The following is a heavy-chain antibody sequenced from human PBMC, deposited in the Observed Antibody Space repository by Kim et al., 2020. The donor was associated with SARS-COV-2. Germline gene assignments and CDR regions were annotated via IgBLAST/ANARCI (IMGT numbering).Heavy chain of an antibody. Sequence: GGSLRLSCAASGFTFDDYAMHWVRQAPGKGLEWVSGISWNSGSIGYADSVKGRFTISRDNAKNSLYLQMNSLRAEDTALYYCAKRRLRGGGVDYWGQGTL. J-gene: IGHJ4*02. CDR2: ISWNSGSI. V-gene: IGHV3-9*01. CDR1: GFTFDDYA. CDR3: AKRRLRGGGVDY. D-gene: IGHD4-17*01.